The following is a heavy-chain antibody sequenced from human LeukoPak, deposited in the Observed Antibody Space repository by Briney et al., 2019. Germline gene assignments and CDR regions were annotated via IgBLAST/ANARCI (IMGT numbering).Heavy chain of an antibody. CDR1: GYTFTVYG. CDR2: ISTYNGNT. J-gene: IGHJ5*02. Sequence: ASVKVSCKASGYTFTVYGISWVRQAPGQGLQWMGWISTYNGNTNYAQKLQGRVTITADESTSTAYMELSSLRSEDTAVYYCASIGGRWFGELLSWFDPWGQGTLVTVSS. CDR3: ASIGGRWFGELLSWFDP. D-gene: IGHD3-10*01. V-gene: IGHV1-18*01.